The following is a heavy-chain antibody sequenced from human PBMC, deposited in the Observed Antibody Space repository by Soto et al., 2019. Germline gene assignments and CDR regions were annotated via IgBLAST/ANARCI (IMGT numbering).Heavy chain of an antibody. V-gene: IGHV3-30-3*01. CDR1: GFTFSSYA. D-gene: IGHD4-17*01. J-gene: IGHJ4*02. CDR2: ISYDGSNK. Sequence: PGGSLRLSCAASGFTFSSYAMHWVRQAPGKGLEWVAVISYDGSNKYYADSVKGRFTISRDNSKNTLYLQMNSLRAEDTAVYYCARVPTVTTRVDYWGQGTLVTVSS. CDR3: ARVPTVTTRVDY.